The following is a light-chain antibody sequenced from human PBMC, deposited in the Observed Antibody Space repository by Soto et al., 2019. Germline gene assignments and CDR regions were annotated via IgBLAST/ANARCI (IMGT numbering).Light chain of an antibody. CDR1: SSDVGSHNL. Sequence: QSVLTQPASVSGSPGQSITISCTGTSSDVGSHNLVSWYQQHPGQAPKLMIYEVSKRPLGVSTRFSASKSGNTASLTISGLHAEYEADYYCCSYGGSRAVFGGGTQLTVL. CDR3: CSYGGSRAV. CDR2: EVS. V-gene: IGLV2-23*02. J-gene: IGLJ7*01.